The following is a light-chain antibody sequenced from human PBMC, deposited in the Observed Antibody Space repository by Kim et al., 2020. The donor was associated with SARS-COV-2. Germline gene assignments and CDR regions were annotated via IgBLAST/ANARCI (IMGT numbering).Light chain of an antibody. CDR1: SSDVGNYNY. CDR2: DVS. J-gene: IGLJ1*01. Sequence: QSGTISCTGTSSDVGNYNYVSWYQQHPGKAPKLIIYDVSKRPSGVPDRFSGSKSGNTASLIISGLQAEDEADYYCCSYAGIYTYVFGTGTKVTVL. CDR3: CSYAGIYTYV. V-gene: IGLV2-11*01.